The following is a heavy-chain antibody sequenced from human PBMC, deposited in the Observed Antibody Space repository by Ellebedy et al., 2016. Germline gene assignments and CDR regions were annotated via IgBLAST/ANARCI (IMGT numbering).Heavy chain of an antibody. CDR3: ARSLSSSWYEGRFDP. D-gene: IGHD6-13*01. Sequence: GGSLRLSCAASGFTVSSNYMSWVRQAPGKGLEWISVIYSGENTYYADSVKGRFIISRDNSKNTLYLQMNSLRTEDTAVYYCARSLSSSWYEGRFDPWGQGTLVTVSS. CDR1: GFTVSSNY. J-gene: IGHJ5*02. CDR2: IYSGENT. V-gene: IGHV3-66*01.